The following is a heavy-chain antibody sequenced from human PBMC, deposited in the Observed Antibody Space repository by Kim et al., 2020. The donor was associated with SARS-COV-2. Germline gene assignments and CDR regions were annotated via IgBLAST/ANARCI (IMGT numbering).Heavy chain of an antibody. V-gene: IGHV3-23*01. J-gene: IGHJ6*02. CDR3: AKVGSSWYHGYYSGMDV. CDR2: ISGSGGST. CDR1: GFTFSSYA. D-gene: IGHD6-13*01. Sequence: GGSLRLSCAASGFTFSSYAMSWVRQAPGKGLEWVSAISGSGGSTYYADSVKGRFTISRDNSKNTLYLQMNSLRAEDTAVYYCAKVGSSWYHGYYSGMDVWGQGTTVTVSS.